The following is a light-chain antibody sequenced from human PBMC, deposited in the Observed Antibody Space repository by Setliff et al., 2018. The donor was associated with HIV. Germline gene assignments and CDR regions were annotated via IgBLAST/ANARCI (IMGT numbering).Light chain of an antibody. CDR3: SSYTSSSHYV. CDR2: GVS. V-gene: IGLV2-14*02. CDR1: SSDVGNYNL. Sequence: QSVLTQPASVSRSPGQSITLSCTGTSSDVGNYNLVSWYQHHPGKAPKLIIYGVSERPSGVSNRFSGSKSGNTASLTISGLQAEDEADYYCSSYTSSSHYVFGTGTKVTV. J-gene: IGLJ1*01.